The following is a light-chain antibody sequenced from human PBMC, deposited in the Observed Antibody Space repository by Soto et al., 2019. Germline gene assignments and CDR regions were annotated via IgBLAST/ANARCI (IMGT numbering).Light chain of an antibody. CDR1: SSNIGAGYD. V-gene: IGLV1-40*01. CDR3: QSYDSSLSGYWV. Sequence: QSVLTQPPSVSGAPGQRVTISCTGSSSNIGAGYDVHWYQQLPGTAPKLLIYGNSNRPSGVPDRFSGSKSGTSASLAITGLQAEDEADYYCQSYDSSLSGYWVFGEGTQLTVL. CDR2: GNS. J-gene: IGLJ3*02.